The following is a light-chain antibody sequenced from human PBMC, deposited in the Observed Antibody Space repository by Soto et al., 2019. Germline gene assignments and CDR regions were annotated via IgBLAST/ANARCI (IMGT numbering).Light chain of an antibody. V-gene: IGKV1-5*03. CDR2: KAS. Sequence: DIQMTQSPSTLSASVGAGVTITCRASQSVSSWLASFQQKPGKAPKLLIYKASRLQSGVSSRFSGGGSGTEFTLTISSLQPDDFATYYCQQYKTYWTFGPGTKVDSK. J-gene: IGKJ1*01. CDR3: QQYKTYWT. CDR1: QSVSSW.